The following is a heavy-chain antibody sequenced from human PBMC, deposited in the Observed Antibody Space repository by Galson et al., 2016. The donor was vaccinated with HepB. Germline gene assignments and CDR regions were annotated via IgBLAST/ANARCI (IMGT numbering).Heavy chain of an antibody. CDR2: IDWDDDK. CDR3: ARARSGWILDH. V-gene: IGHV2-70*01. D-gene: IGHD3-3*01. J-gene: IGHJ4*02. Sequence: PALVKPTQTLTLTCTFSGFSLNTSGVGVGWIRQPPGKALEWLALIDWDDDKYYSSSLKTRLTISKDTSKNQAVLTMTNMDPVDTATYYCARARSGWILDHWGQGTLVTVSS. CDR1: GFSLNTSGVG.